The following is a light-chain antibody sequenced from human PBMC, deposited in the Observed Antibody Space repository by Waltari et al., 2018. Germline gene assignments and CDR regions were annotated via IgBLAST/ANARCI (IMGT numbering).Light chain of an antibody. V-gene: IGKV4-1*01. CDR1: QSVLSSSNNRNY. J-gene: IGKJ2*01. Sequence: DIVMTQSPDSLAVSLGERATINCKSNQSVLSSSNNRNYLAWYQQKPRQPPKLLIYWASTRESGVPDRFSGSGSGTDFTLTISSLQAEDVAVYYCQQYYDTPYTFGQGTKLEIK. CDR2: WAS. CDR3: QQYYDTPYT.